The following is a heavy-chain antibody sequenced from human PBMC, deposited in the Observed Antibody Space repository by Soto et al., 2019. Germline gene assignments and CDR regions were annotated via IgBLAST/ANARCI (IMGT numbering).Heavy chain of an antibody. J-gene: IGHJ6*02. D-gene: IGHD2-2*01. CDR1: GFTFRSYG. Sequence: GGSLRLSCAASGFTFRSYGIHWVRQAPGKGLEWVALIWFDGSKKYYVDSVKGRFAVSRDNSKNTLYLQMNSLRVEDTAVYYCARDRLVPYGYGMDVSGQGTTVTVS. V-gene: IGHV3-33*01. CDR2: IWFDGSKK. CDR3: ARDRLVPYGYGMDV.